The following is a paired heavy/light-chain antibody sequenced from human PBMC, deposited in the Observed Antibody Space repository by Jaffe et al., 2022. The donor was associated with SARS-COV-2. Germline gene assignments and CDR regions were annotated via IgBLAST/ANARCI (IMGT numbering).Light chain of an antibody. CDR3: GTWDSSLSAGV. Sequence: QSVLTQPPSVSAAPGQKVTISCSGSSSNIGNNYVSWYQQVPGTAPKLLIYDNNKRPSGIPDRFSGSKSGTSATLGITGLQTGDEADYYCGTWDSSLSAGVFGGGTKLTAL. CDR1: SSNIGNNY. CDR2: DNN. V-gene: IGLV1-51*01. J-gene: IGLJ3*02.
Heavy chain of an antibody. Sequence: QVQLVESGGGVVQPGRSLRLSCAASGFTFSSYGVHWVRQAPGKGLEWVALISYDGSNKYDADSVKGRFTISRDNSKNTLYLQMNSLRAEDTAVYYCARDRGYGSGSPQSYSYYYGMDVWGQGTTVTVSS. CDR3: ARDRGYGSGSPQSYSYYYGMDV. J-gene: IGHJ6*02. CDR1: GFTFSSYG. D-gene: IGHD6-19*01. V-gene: IGHV3-30*03. CDR2: ISYDGSNK.